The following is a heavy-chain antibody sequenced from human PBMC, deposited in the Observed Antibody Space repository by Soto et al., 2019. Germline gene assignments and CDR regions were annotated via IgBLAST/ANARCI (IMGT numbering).Heavy chain of an antibody. J-gene: IGHJ5*02. CDR1: GFTFSSYA. Sequence: GGSLRLSCAASGFTFSSYAMSWVRQAPGKGLEWVSAISGSGGSTYYADSVKGRFTISRDNSKNTLYLQMNSLRAEDTAVYYCAKDKIVVVPAASFGWFDPWGQGTLVTVSS. CDR3: AKDKIVVVPAASFGWFDP. V-gene: IGHV3-23*01. D-gene: IGHD2-2*01. CDR2: ISGSGGST.